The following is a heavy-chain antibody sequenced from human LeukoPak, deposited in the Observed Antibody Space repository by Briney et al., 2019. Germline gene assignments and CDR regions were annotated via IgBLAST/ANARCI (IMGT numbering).Heavy chain of an antibody. CDR1: GGSISSYY. J-gene: IGHJ4*02. D-gene: IGHD1-26*01. Sequence: SETLSLTCTVSGGSISSYYWSWIRQPPGKGLEWIGSIYYSGGPKYNPSLKSRVTISVDTSKNQFSLKLSSVTAADTAVYYCARRSYSASYYLDYWAQGTLVTVSS. CDR2: IYYSGGP. V-gene: IGHV4-59*01. CDR3: ARRSYSASYYLDY.